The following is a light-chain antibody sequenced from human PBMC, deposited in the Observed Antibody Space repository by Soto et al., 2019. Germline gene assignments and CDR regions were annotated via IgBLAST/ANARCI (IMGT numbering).Light chain of an antibody. Sequence: EMVMTQSPATLSVSPGERATLSCRASQNLSRNLAWYQQQPGQAPRLLIFYASTRATGITARFSGSGSGTDFTLTISSLQSEDFSVYYCQQYDKWPHTVGQGTKLEIK. V-gene: IGKV3-15*01. CDR1: QNLSRN. CDR3: QQYDKWPHT. J-gene: IGKJ2*01. CDR2: YAS.